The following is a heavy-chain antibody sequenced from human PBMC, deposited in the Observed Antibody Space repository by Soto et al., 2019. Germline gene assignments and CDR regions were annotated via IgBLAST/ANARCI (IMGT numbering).Heavy chain of an antibody. J-gene: IGHJ5*02. Sequence: QVQLQESGPGLVKPSQTLSLTCTVSGGSISSGGYYWSWIRQHPGKGLEWIGYIYYSGSTYYNPSLTSRVTISVDTSKNQFSLKLSSVTAADTAVYYCARVELDVVVPAAIDVPYWFDPWGQGTLVTVSS. CDR3: ARVELDVVVPAAIDVPYWFDP. D-gene: IGHD2-2*01. CDR2: IYYSGST. CDR1: GGSISSGGYY. V-gene: IGHV4-31*03.